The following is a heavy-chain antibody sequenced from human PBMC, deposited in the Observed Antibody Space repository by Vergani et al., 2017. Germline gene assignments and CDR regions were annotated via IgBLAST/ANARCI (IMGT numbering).Heavy chain of an antibody. V-gene: IGHV3-30*03. J-gene: IGHJ4*02. D-gene: IGHD5-24*01. CDR2: IQKDGIDK. Sequence: QVQLAESGGGRVQPGRSLRLSCAAPGFSFSSHAIHWVRQAPGKGLEWGAFIQKDGIDKFSANSVRGRFTISRDNARNTLFLQLNDPSAEDTAVYYCARQESDGWHVDYWGQGTLVTVSS. CDR1: GFSFSSHA. CDR3: ARQESDGWHVDY.